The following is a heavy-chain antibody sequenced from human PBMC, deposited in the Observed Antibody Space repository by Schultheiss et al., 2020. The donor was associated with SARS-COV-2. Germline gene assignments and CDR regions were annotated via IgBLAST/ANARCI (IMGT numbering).Heavy chain of an antibody. CDR2: IYYSGST. D-gene: IGHD2-2*01. Sequence: SETLSLTCTVSGGSISSGGYYWSWIRQHPGKGLEWIGYIYYSGSTYYNPSLKSRVTISVDTSKNQFSLKLSSVTAADTAVYYCARDRYCSSTSCSYSYYYGMDVWGKGPRSPSPQ. CDR1: GGSISSGGYY. V-gene: IGHV4-31*03. J-gene: IGHJ6*01. CDR3: ARDRYCSSTSCSYSYYYGMDV.